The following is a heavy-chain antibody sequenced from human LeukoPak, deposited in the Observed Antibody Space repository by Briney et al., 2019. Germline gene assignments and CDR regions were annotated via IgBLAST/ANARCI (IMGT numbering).Heavy chain of an antibody. J-gene: IGHJ5*02. CDR3: AREQQYQLLYGWFDP. CDR2: ISSSGSTI. V-gene: IGHV3-11*01. CDR1: GFTFSDYY. Sequence: PGGSLRLSCAASGFTFSDYYMSWIRQAPGKGLEWVSYISSSGSTIYYADSVKGRFTISRDNAKNSLYLQMNSLRAEDTAVYYCAREQQYQLLYGWFDPWGQGTLVTVSS. D-gene: IGHD2-2*02.